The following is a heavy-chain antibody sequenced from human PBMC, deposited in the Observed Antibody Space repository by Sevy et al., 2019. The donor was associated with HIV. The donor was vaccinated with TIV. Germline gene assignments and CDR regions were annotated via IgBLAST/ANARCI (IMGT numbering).Heavy chain of an antibody. CDR2: TYYRSKWSN. CDR1: GDSVSSNSAA. J-gene: IGHJ6*02. Sequence: SQTLSLTCAISGDSVSSNSAAWNWIRQSPSRGLEWLGRTYYRSKWSNDYAVSVKSRITINPDTSKNQFSLQLNSVTPEDTAVYYCARGGTYYDFWSGYYMGPWYYYGMDVWGQGTTVTVSS. D-gene: IGHD3-3*01. V-gene: IGHV6-1*01. CDR3: ARGGTYYDFWSGYYMGPWYYYGMDV.